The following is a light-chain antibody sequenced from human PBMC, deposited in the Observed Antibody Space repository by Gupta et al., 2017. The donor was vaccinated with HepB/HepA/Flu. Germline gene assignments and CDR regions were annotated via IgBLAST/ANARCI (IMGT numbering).Light chain of an antibody. CDR3: QQDGSSSYT. CDR1: QSVSTTY. V-gene: IGKV3-20*01. CDR2: GAS. Sequence: EIVLTQSPGTLSLSPGERATLSCRASQSVSTTYLAWYQQKSGQAPRLLIHGASSRATGIPDRFSGSGSGTDFTLTISRLEPEDFAVYFCQQDGSSSYTFGQGTKVEIK. J-gene: IGKJ2*01.